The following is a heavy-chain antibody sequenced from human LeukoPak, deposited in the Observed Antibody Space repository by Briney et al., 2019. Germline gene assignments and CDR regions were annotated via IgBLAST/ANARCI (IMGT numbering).Heavy chain of an antibody. CDR2: INNSGST. CDR3: ARDRGYDWGWFDP. CDR1: GGSFSGYH. D-gene: IGHD5-12*01. Sequence: PSETLSLTCAVYGGSFSGYHWSWIRQPPGKGLEWIGEINNSGSTNYNPSLKSRVTISVDTSKNQFSLKLSSVTAADTAVYYCARDRGYDWGWFDPWGQGTLVTVSS. J-gene: IGHJ5*02. V-gene: IGHV4-34*01.